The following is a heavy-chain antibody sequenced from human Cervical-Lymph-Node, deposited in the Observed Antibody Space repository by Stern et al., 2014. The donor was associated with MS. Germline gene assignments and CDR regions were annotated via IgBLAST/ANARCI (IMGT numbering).Heavy chain of an antibody. Sequence: QVQLVESGPEVKKPGASLKVSCKASENTFTTYYMHWVRQAPGQGLEWMGLINPRDGDTGYAPKFQGRVAMTRDTSTRTVYMELSSLKSEDTAVYYCARKPPPETTMTDSCYGMDVWGQGTPVTVSS. V-gene: IGHV1-46*01. CDR2: INPRDGDT. D-gene: IGHD3-22*01. J-gene: IGHJ6*02. CDR1: ENTFTTYY. CDR3: ARKPPPETTMTDSCYGMDV.